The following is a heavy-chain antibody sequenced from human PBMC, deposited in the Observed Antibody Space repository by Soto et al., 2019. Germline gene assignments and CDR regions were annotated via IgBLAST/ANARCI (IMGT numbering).Heavy chain of an antibody. CDR1: GGSISSGGYY. D-gene: IGHD6-13*01. CDR3: AREPRIAAAGGFDY. Sequence: SETLSLTCTVSGGSISSGGYYWSWIRQHPGKGLEWIGYIYYSGSTYYNPSLKSRVTISVDTSKNQFSLKLSSVTAADTAVYYCAREPRIAAAGGFDYWGQGTLVTV. V-gene: IGHV4-31*03. CDR2: IYYSGST. J-gene: IGHJ4*02.